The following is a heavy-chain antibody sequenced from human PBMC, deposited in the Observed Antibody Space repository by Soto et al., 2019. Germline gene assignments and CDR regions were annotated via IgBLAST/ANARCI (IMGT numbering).Heavy chain of an antibody. J-gene: IGHJ4*02. CDR1: GDSVNSYY. V-gene: IGHV4-59*02. D-gene: IGHD6-13*01. CDR2: VYNSGST. Sequence: SETLSLTCTVTGDSVNSYYWSWMRQPPGKGLEWIGYVYNSGSTNYNPSLKSRVTISEDTSKSQFSLKVNSMTAADTAVYYCARYRREAVAGYTLDNWGQGILVTVSS. CDR3: ARYRREAVAGYTLDN.